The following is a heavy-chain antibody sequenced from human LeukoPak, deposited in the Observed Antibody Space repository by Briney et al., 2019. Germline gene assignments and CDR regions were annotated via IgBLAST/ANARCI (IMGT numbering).Heavy chain of an antibody. V-gene: IGHV1-2*06. Sequence: ASVKVSCKASGYTFTGYYTHWVRQAPGQGLEWMGRINPNSGGTNYAQKFQGRVTMTRDTSISTAYMELSRLRSDDTAVYYCASRGGSIAVAGTGDYWGQGTLVTVSS. CDR3: ASRGGSIAVAGTGDY. D-gene: IGHD6-19*01. J-gene: IGHJ4*02. CDR2: INPNSGGT. CDR1: GYTFTGYY.